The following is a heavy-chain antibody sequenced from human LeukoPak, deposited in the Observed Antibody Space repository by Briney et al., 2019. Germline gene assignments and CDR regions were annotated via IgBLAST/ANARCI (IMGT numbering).Heavy chain of an antibody. CDR3: ARNRGWLQFDY. Sequence: GGSLRLSCAAYGFSFSDHCLDWVRQAPGKGLEWVAHIKGDGSQKYYVDSVKGRFTISRDNAKTSLYLQMDSLRAEDTAVYYCARNRGWLQFDYWGQGTLVTVSS. D-gene: IGHD5-12*01. CDR2: IKGDGSQK. CDR1: GFSFSDHC. V-gene: IGHV3-7*03. J-gene: IGHJ4*02.